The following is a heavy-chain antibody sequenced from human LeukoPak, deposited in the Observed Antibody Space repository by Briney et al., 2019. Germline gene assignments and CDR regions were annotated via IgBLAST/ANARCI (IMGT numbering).Heavy chain of an antibody. CDR2: ISGSGATT. D-gene: IGHD1-26*01. V-gene: IGHV3-23*01. CDR1: GFSFSSYA. CDR3: AKDRIYEMGTTWDC. J-gene: IGHJ4*02. Sequence: GGSLRLSCAASGFSFSSYAMSWVRQAPGKGLEWGSSISGSGATTDYGDSVKGRFTISRDNSRNTLYLQMNSLRAEDTAVYYCAKDRIYEMGTTWDCWSQGTLVTVSS.